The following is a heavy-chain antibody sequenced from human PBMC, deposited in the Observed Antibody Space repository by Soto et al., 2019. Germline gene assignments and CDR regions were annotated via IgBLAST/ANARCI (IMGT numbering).Heavy chain of an antibody. D-gene: IGHD1-26*01. CDR2: IYYSGST. CDR3: AREGGIVGATAADY. V-gene: IGHV4-31*03. CDR1: GGSISSGGYY. Sequence: QVQLQESGPGLVKPSQTLSLTCTVSGGSISSGGYYWSWIRQHPGKGLEWIGYIYYSGSTYYNPSLQSRVTLSVDTSKNQFSLKLSSVTAAATAVYYCAREGGIVGATAADYWGQGTLVTVSS. J-gene: IGHJ4*02.